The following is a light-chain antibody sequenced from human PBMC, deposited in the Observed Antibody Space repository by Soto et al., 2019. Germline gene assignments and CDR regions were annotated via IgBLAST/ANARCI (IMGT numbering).Light chain of an antibody. V-gene: IGKV3-15*01. J-gene: IGKJ4*01. CDR2: AVS. CDR1: QSVSSN. Sequence: EIVMTQSPATLSVSPGERVTLSCRASQSVSSNLAWYQQKPGQAPRLLIYAVSTRATGLPARFSGSGSGTEFTHTNSSLQSEDFAVYYCQQYNKWPLTFGGGTKVAIK. CDR3: QQYNKWPLT.